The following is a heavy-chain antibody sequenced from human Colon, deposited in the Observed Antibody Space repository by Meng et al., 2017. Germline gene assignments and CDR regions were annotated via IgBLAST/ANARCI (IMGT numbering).Heavy chain of an antibody. Sequence: QRPLQGSGPELVKPAEALPLPCTVSGGSISSSSYYWGWIRQPPGKGLEWIGSIYYSGSTYYNPSLKSRVTISVDTSKNQFSLKLSSVTAADTAVYYCARVAPLLWFGELSPSWFDPWGQGTLVTVSS. V-gene: IGHV4-39*07. D-gene: IGHD3-10*01. CDR2: IYYSGST. CDR3: ARVAPLLWFGELSPSWFDP. CDR1: GGSISSSSYY. J-gene: IGHJ5*02.